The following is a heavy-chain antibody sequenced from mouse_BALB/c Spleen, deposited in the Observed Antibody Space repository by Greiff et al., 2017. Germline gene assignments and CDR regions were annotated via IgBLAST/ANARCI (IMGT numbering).Heavy chain of an antibody. CDR2: ISYDGSN. CDR1: GYSITSGYY. D-gene: IGHD1-1*02. V-gene: IGHV3-6*02. J-gene: IGHJ3*01. Sequence: EVKLMESGPGLVKPSQSLSLTCSVTGYSITSGYYWNWIRQFPGNKLEWMGYISYDGSNNYNPSLKNRISITRDTSKNQFFLKLNSVTTEDTATYYCARRDYGWFADWGQGTLVTVSA. CDR3: ARRDYGWFAD.